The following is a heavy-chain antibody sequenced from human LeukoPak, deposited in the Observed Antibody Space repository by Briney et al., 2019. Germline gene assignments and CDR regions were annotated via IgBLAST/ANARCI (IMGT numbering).Heavy chain of an antibody. V-gene: IGHV3-9*01. CDR1: GFTFDDYA. CDR3: AKDRIAAAGLYYYYGMDV. CDR2: ISWNSGSI. J-gene: IGHJ6*01. D-gene: IGHD6-13*01. Sequence: PGGSLRLSCAASGFTFDDYAMHWVRQAPGKGLEWVSGISWNSGSIGYADSVKGRFTISRANAKNSLYLQMNSLRAEDTALYYCAKDRIAAAGLYYYYGMDVWGQGTTVTVSS.